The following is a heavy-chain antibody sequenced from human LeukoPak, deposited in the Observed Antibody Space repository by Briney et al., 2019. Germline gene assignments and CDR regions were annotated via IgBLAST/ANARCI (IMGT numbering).Heavy chain of an antibody. CDR2: IYPGDSDDT. Sequence: KPGESLKISCKGSGYKFSNYWIGWVRQMPGKGLEWKGIIYPGDSDDTRYSPSYLGQVTMSADMSINTAYLQWSSLKASDTAIYYCARERGATGYDSGLDFDYWGQGTLVTVSS. D-gene: IGHD5-12*01. V-gene: IGHV5-51*01. J-gene: IGHJ4*02. CDR3: ARERGATGYDSGLDFDY. CDR1: GYKFSNYW.